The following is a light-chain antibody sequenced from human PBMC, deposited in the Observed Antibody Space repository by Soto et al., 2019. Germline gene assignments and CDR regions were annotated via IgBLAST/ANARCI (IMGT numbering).Light chain of an antibody. CDR1: SSNIGNNA. J-gene: IGLJ1*01. V-gene: IGLV1-36*01. CDR3: QSYDSSLSGQV. Sequence: QAVVTQPPSVSEAPRQRVTISCSGSSSNIGNNAVNWYQQLPGKAPKLLIYYDDLLPSGVSDRFSGSKSGTSASLAITGLQAEDEADYYCQSYDSSLSGQVFGTGTKLTVL. CDR2: YDD.